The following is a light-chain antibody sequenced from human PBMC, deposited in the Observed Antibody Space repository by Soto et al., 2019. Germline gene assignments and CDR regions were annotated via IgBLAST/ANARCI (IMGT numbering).Light chain of an antibody. CDR2: STN. CDR3: VLYMGSGIWV. CDR1: SGSVFTSYY. J-gene: IGLJ3*02. V-gene: IGLV8-61*01. Sequence: QTVVTQEPSFSVSPGGTVTLTCGLSSGSVFTSYYPSWYQQTPGQSPRTLIHSTNTRPSGVPDRFSGSILGNKAALTITGAQADDESDYYCVLYMGSGIWVFGGGTKVTVL.